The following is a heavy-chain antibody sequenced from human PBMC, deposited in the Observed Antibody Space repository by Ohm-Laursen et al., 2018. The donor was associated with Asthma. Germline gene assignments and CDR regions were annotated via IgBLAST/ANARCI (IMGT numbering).Heavy chain of an antibody. V-gene: IGHV3-30*03. CDR3: TIYRSTENFDY. J-gene: IGHJ4*02. CDR2: ISHDGNYI. Sequence: SLRLSCAASGFTFSAYGMHWVRQAAGKGLEWVAAISHDGNYIDYADSVKSRFTISRDNSKNTLYVEMNSLRAEDTAVYYCTIYRSTENFDYWGQGTLVTVSS. D-gene: IGHD2-2*01. CDR1: GFTFSAYG.